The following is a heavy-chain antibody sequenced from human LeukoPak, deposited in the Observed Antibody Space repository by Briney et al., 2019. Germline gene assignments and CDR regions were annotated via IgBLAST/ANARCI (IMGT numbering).Heavy chain of an antibody. CDR1: GFIVSTNY. Sequence: PGGSLRLSCAASGFIVSTNYMSWVRQAPGKRLEWVSYISSSGSTIYYADSVKGRFTISRDNAKNSLYLQMNSLRAEDTAVYYCAELGITMIGGVWGKGTTVTISS. D-gene: IGHD3-10*02. CDR3: AELGITMIGGV. CDR2: ISSSGSTI. V-gene: IGHV3-11*04. J-gene: IGHJ6*04.